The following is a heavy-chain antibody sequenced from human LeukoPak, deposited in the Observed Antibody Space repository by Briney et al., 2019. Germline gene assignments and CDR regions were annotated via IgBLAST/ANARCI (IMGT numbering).Heavy chain of an antibody. D-gene: IGHD4-17*01. CDR3: ATLVCGDYVGIDY. CDR1: GGSFSGYY. CDR2: INHSGST. J-gene: IGHJ4*02. Sequence: SETLSLTCAVYGGSFSGYYWSWIRQPPGKGLEWIGEINHSGSTNYNPSLKSRVTISVDTSKNQFSLKLSSVTAADTAVYYCATLVCGDYVGIDYWGQGTLVTVSS. V-gene: IGHV4-34*01.